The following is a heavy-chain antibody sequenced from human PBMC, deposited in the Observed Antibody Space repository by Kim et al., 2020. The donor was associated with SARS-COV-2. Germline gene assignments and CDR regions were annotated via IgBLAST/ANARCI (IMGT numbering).Heavy chain of an antibody. D-gene: IGHD6-13*01. Sequence: GGSLRLSCAASGFTFSSYGINWVRQAPGKGLEWVSYISAGSSSIYYADSVKGRFTISRDNAKNSLYLQMNSLRDDDTAVYYCARDGAAAGPDFDFWGQGTPVTVSS. CDR1: GFTFSSYG. V-gene: IGHV3-48*02. J-gene: IGHJ4*02. CDR2: ISAGSSSI. CDR3: ARDGAAAGPDFDF.